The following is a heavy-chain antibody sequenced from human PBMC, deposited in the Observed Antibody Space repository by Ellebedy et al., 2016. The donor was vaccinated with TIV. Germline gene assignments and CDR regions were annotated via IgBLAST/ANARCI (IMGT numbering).Heavy chain of an antibody. Sequence: ASVKVFCXASGYTFSDYYIHWVRQAPGQGLEWMGWINPRDGGTTSAQRFQGRVTLTTDTSSGIAYMDLSSLRSDDTAVYYCARDHNFASGAYYNGLDVWGLGTTVTVSS. CDR1: GYTFSDYY. J-gene: IGHJ6*02. CDR2: INPRDGGT. D-gene: IGHD1-1*01. CDR3: ARDHNFASGAYYNGLDV. V-gene: IGHV1-2*02.